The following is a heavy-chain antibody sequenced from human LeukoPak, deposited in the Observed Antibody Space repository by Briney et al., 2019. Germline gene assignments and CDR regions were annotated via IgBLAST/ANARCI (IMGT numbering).Heavy chain of an antibody. CDR3: ARETCSSTSCSTDY. Sequence: PGGSLRLSCAASGFSFSSYAMSWVRQAPGKGLEWVSAISGGGGSAYYADSVKGRFTTSRDNSKNTLYLQMNSLRAEDTAVYYCARETCSSTSCSTDYWGQGTLVTVSS. V-gene: IGHV3-23*01. CDR1: GFSFSSYA. CDR2: ISGGGGSA. J-gene: IGHJ4*02. D-gene: IGHD2-2*01.